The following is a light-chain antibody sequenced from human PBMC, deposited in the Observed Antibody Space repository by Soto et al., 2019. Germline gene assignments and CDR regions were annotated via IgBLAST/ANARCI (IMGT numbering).Light chain of an antibody. CDR1: QSVTTQ. CDR3: QQYNNWPPT. CDR2: GAS. J-gene: IGKJ1*01. V-gene: IGKV3-20*01. Sequence: TVLTQSPGTLSLSPGERATLSCRASQSVTTQLAWYQQKPGQAPRLLIYGASSRATGIPDRFSGSGSGTDFTLTISRLEPEDFAVYYCQQYNNWPPTFGQGTKVDI.